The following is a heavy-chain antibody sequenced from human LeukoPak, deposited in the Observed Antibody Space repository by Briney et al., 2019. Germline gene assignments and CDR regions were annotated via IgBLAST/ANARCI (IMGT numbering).Heavy chain of an antibody. D-gene: IGHD3-3*01. Sequence: EASVKVSCKASGGTFSSYAISWVRQAPGRGLEWMGGIIPIFGTANYAQKFQGRVTITTDESTSTAYMELSSLRSEDTAVYYCATLYYDFNWGQGTLVTVSS. V-gene: IGHV1-69*05. CDR3: ATLYYDFN. CDR2: IIPIFGTA. J-gene: IGHJ4*02. CDR1: GGTFSSYA.